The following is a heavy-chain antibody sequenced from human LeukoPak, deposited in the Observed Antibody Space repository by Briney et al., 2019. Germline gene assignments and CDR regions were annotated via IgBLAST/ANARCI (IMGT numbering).Heavy chain of an antibody. J-gene: IGHJ6*02. CDR2: IGSSGSTI. CDR3: ARDSGSYYGMDV. Sequence: GGSLRLSCAASGFTFSSYEMNWVRQAPGKGLEWVSYIGSSGSTIYYADPLKGRFTISRDNAKNSLYLQVNSLRAEDTAVYYCARDSGSYYGMDVWGQGTTVTVSS. V-gene: IGHV3-48*03. CDR1: GFTFSSYE. D-gene: IGHD3-10*01.